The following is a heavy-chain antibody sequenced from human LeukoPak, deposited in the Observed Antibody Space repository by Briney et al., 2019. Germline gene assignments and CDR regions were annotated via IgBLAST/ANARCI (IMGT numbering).Heavy chain of an antibody. CDR2: FDPEDGET. V-gene: IGHV1-24*01. CDR3: ATARYSSSQLNYYYYMDV. D-gene: IGHD6-13*01. CDR1: GYTLTELS. J-gene: IGHJ6*03. Sequence: GASVKVSCKVSGYTLTELSMHWVRQAPGKGLEWMGGFDPEDGETIYAQKFQGRVTMTEDTSTDTAYMELSSLRSEDTAVYYCATARYSSSQLNYYYYMDVWGKGTTVTVSS.